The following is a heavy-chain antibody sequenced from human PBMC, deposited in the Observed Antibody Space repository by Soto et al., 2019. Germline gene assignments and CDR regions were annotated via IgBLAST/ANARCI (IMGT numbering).Heavy chain of an antibody. V-gene: IGHV3-23*01. D-gene: IGHD3-16*01. CDR3: AKGFHIKFGTILPPWYFDY. J-gene: IGHJ4*02. Sequence: EVQLLESGGGLIQPGGSLRLSCAASGFTFSSYAMSWVRQAPGKGLEWVSSISGSDGITYSGDSVTGRFTISRDNSKNTLYLQMNSLRADDTAVYFCAKGFHIKFGTILPPWYFDYWGQGTLVTVSS. CDR2: ISGSDGIT. CDR1: GFTFSSYA.